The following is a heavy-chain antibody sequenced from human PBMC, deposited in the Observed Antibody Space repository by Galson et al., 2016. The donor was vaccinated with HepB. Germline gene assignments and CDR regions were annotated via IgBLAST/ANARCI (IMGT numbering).Heavy chain of an antibody. CDR1: GDSVSSNIAA. CDR3: AKAVWLGRGMDV. V-gene: IGHV6-1*01. CDR2: TYYRDRWYH. D-gene: IGHD2-21*01. Sequence: CAISGDSVSSNIAAWVWIRQSPSRGLEWLGRTYYRDRWYHDFATSVKSRIIINADISKNQFSLQLTSVTPEDAALYYCAKAVWLGRGMDVWGQGTAVTVSS. J-gene: IGHJ6*01.